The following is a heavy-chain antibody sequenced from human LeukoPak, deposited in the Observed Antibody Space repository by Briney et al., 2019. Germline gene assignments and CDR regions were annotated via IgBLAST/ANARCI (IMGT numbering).Heavy chain of an antibody. Sequence: PGGSLRLSCAASGFTFSDYYMSWIRQAPGKGLEWVSYISSSGSTIYYADSVKGRFTISRDNSKNTLYLQMNSLRAEDTAVYYCARDGWHIVVVRGMDVWGQGTTVTVSS. CDR3: ARDGWHIVVVRGMDV. CDR2: ISSSGSTI. D-gene: IGHD2-21*01. CDR1: GFTFSDYY. J-gene: IGHJ6*02. V-gene: IGHV3-11*04.